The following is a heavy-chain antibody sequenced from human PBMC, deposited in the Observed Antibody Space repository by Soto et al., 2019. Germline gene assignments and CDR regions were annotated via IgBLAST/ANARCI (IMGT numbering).Heavy chain of an antibody. J-gene: IGHJ4*02. V-gene: IGHV3-72*01. Sequence: PGGSLRLSCAASGFTFSDHYMDWVRQAPGKGLEWVGRIRNKRNSYTTEYAASVKGRLTISRDHSQNSLYLQMNSLKTEDPPVYWCSNSLGGHGHWRQGTLVTVSS. CDR1: GFTFSDHY. D-gene: IGHD2-15*01. CDR2: IRNKRNSYTT. CDR3: SNSLGGHGH.